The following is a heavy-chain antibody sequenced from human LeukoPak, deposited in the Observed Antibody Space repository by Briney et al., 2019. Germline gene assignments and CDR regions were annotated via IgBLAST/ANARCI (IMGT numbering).Heavy chain of an antibody. D-gene: IGHD2-15*01. V-gene: IGHV3-7*05. CDR3: ARVVVGVTNRFDP. CDR1: GFIFSSYW. Sequence: PGGSLRLSCAASGFIFSSYWTSWVRQAPGKGLEWVANINQAGSEKYYVDSVKGRFTVSRDNAKNSLFLQMNSLRAEDTAVYFCARVVVGVTNRFDPWGQGTLVIVSS. J-gene: IGHJ5*02. CDR2: INQAGSEK.